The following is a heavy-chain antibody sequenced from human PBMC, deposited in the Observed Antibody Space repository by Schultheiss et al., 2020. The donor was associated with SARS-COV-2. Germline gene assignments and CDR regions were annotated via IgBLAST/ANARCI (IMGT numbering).Heavy chain of an antibody. CDR1: GFTVTSNS. J-gene: IGHJ4*02. CDR3: TRVDGGDLIDY. V-gene: IGHV3-49*04. Sequence: GGSLRLSCAASGFTVTSNSMTWVRQAPGKGLEWVGFIRSKAYGGTTEYAASVKGRFTISRDDSKSIAYLQMNSLKTEDTAVYYCTRVDGGDLIDYWGQGTLVTVSS. D-gene: IGHD2-21*02. CDR2: IRSKAYGGTT.